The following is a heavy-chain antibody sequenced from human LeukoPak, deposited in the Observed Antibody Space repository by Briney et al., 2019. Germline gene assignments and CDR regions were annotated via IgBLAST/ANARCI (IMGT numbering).Heavy chain of an antibody. V-gene: IGHV3-23*01. CDR2: ISGSGGST. Sequence: PGGSLRLSCAASGFTFSSYAMSWVRQAPGKGLEWVSAISGSGGSTYYADSVKGRFTISRDNSKNTLYLQMNSLRAEDTAVYYCAKDQGALPAALPYYYYYYYGMDVWGQGTTVTVSS. J-gene: IGHJ6*02. CDR3: AKDQGALPAALPYYYYYYYGMDV. CDR1: GFTFSSYA. D-gene: IGHD2-2*02.